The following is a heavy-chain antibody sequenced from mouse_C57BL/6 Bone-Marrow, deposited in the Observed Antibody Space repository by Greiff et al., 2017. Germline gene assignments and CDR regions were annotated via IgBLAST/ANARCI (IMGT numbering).Heavy chain of an antibody. CDR3: AREGGLGKYYFDY. J-gene: IGHJ2*01. D-gene: IGHD4-1*01. Sequence: DVMLVESGGGLVKPGGSLKLSCAASGFTFSSYAMSWVRQTPEKRLEWVATISDGGSYTYYPDNVKGRFTISRDNAKNNLYLQMSHLKSEDTAMYYCAREGGLGKYYFDYWGQGTTLTVSS. CDR2: ISDGGSYT. CDR1: GFTFSSYA. V-gene: IGHV5-4*01.